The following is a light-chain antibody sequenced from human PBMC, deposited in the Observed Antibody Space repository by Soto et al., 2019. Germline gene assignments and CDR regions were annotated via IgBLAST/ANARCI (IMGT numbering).Light chain of an antibody. J-gene: IGKJ1*01. V-gene: IGKV3-15*01. CDR1: QSVSSN. CDR2: GAS. CDR3: QQYKNWPRT. Sequence: EIVMSQSPATVSVSRVESGTRCCRASQSVSSNLAWYQQKPGQAPRLLIYGASTRATGIPARFSGSGSGTEFTLTIGSLQSEDFAVYYCQQYKNWPRTFGQGTKVDIK.